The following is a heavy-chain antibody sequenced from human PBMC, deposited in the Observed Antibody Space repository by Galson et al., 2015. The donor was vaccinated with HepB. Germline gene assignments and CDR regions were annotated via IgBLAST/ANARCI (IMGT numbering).Heavy chain of an antibody. CDR2: ISWNSGSI. CDR3: AKAPGASWYGDAFDI. J-gene: IGHJ3*02. V-gene: IGHV3-9*01. CDR1: GFTFDDYA. D-gene: IGHD6-13*01. Sequence: SLRLSCAASGFTFDDYAMHWVRQAPGKGLEWVSGISWNSGSIGYADSVKGRFTISRDNAKNSLYLQMNSLRPEDTALYYCAKAPGASWYGDAFDIWGQGTMVTVSS.